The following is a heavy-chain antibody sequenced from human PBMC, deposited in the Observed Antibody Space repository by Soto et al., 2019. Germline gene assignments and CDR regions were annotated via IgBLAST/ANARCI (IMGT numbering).Heavy chain of an antibody. J-gene: IGHJ6*03. CDR3: ARPGGDCSGGSCSGYYYYYMDV. CDR2: MHYTGSS. CDR1: GDSVTSHY. D-gene: IGHD2-15*01. Sequence: SETLSLACSFSGDSVTSHYLTWIRQSPEKGLEWIGYMHYTGSSYYNPSLKGRVTISVDTSKNQFSLKLTSVTAADTAVYYCARPGGDCSGGSCSGYYYYYMDVWGKGTTVTVSS. V-gene: IGHV4-59*08.